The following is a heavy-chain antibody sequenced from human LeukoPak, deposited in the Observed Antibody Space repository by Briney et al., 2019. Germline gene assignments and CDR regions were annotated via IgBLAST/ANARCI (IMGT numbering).Heavy chain of an antibody. V-gene: IGHV3-21*01. J-gene: IGHJ3*02. CDR3: ARKAESGSHAAFDI. Sequence: GGSLRLSCAASGFTFSSYSMNWVRQAPGKGLEWVSSISSSSSYIYYVDSVKGRFTISRDNAKNSLYLQMNSLRAEDTAVYYCARKAESGSHAAFDIWGQGTMVTISS. CDR1: GFTFSSYS. CDR2: ISSSSSYI. D-gene: IGHD1-26*01.